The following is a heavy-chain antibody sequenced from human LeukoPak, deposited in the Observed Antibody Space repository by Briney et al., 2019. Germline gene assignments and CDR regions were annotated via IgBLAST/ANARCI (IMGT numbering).Heavy chain of an antibody. CDR1: GFTFSSYW. CDR2: IKQDGSEK. J-gene: IGHJ6*02. D-gene: IGHD1-26*01. V-gene: IGHV3-7*01. CDR3: ARDRTVGATPAFYYYYGMDV. Sequence: HPGGSLRLSCAASGFTFSSYWMSWVRQAPGKGLEWVANIKQDGSEKYYVDSVKGRFTISRDNAKNSLYLQMNSLRAEDTAVYYCARDRTVGATPAFYYYYGMDVWGQGTTVTVSS.